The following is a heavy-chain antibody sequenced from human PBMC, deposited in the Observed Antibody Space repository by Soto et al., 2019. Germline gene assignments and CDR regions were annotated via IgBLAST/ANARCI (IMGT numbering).Heavy chain of an antibody. CDR1: GFTFSDHY. J-gene: IGHJ4*02. CDR3: ARFSGSYTRGLDY. CDR2: SRNKANRYST. D-gene: IGHD1-26*01. V-gene: IGHV3-72*01. Sequence: EVQLVESGGGLVQPGGSLRLSCAASGFTFSDHYMDWVRQAPGKGLEWVGRSRNKANRYSTEYAASVKGRFIISRDESKNSLYLQMSSLKNEDTAVYYCARFSGSYTRGLDYWGQGTLVTVSS.